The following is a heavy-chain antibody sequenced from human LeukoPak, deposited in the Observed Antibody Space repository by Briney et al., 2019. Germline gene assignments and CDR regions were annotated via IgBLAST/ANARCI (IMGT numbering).Heavy chain of an antibody. CDR3: ARDVYDSSGYYGWFDP. CDR1: GYTFTGYY. D-gene: IGHD3-22*01. J-gene: IGHJ5*02. Sequence: EASVKVSCKASGYTFTGYYMHWVCQAPGQGLEWMGWINPNSGGTNYAQKFQGRVTMTRDTSISTAYMELSRLRSDDTAVYYCARDVYDSSGYYGWFDPWGQGTLVTVSS. CDR2: INPNSGGT. V-gene: IGHV1-2*02.